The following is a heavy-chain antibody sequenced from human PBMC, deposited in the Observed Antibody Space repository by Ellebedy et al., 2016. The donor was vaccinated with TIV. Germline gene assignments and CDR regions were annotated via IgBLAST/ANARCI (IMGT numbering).Heavy chain of an antibody. D-gene: IGHD6-25*01. CDR2: FGAAGDP. J-gene: IGHJ6*02. CDR1: GFTFSDYD. Sequence: GESLKISCAASGFTFSDYDMHWVRQATGEGLQWVPAFGAAGDPDYPGSVKGRFTISRENAQNSLYLQMNNLRAGDTAVYYCARAPSGLFGIDVWGQGTTVTVSS. CDR3: ARAPSGLFGIDV. V-gene: IGHV3-13*05.